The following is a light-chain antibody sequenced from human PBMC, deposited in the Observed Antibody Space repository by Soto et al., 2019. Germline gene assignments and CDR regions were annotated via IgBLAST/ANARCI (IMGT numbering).Light chain of an antibody. CDR2: EVS. CDR1: SSDVGGYTY. Sequence: QSALTQPPSASGSPGQSVTISCTGTSSDVGGYTYVSWYQQHPGKAPKLIIYEVSKRPSGVPDRLSGSKSGNTASLTVSGIQAEYEADYYCSSYAGSNFCVFGGGTKLTVL. CDR3: SSYAGSNFCV. V-gene: IGLV2-8*01. J-gene: IGLJ3*02.